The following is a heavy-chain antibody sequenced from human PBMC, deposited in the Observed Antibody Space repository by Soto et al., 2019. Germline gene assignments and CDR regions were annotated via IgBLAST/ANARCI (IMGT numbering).Heavy chain of an antibody. CDR2: MSHIGSV. Sequence: QVLLQESGPGLVQPSGTLSLSCVVSGVSIGSNFYWGWVRQPPGKGLEWLGDMSHIGSVNCIPSLGRRVAISMSKSQNQFSLKLNPVPAAETAVCFCARSLGWYAVDSWGQGPVVSVSS. V-gene: IGHV4-4*02. CDR3: ARSLGWYAVDS. CDR1: GVSIGSNFY. D-gene: IGHD6-19*01. J-gene: IGHJ4*02.